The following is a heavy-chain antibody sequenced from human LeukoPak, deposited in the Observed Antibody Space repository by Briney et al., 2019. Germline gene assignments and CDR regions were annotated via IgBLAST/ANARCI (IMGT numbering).Heavy chain of an antibody. CDR3: AKDQAYLGAFDY. V-gene: IGHV3-30*02. CDR2: IRNDGNNQ. Sequence: GGSLRLSCAASGLNFSSHGMHWVRQAPGRGLEWMAFIRNDGNNQYYGDSVKGRFTISRDNSKSTLYLQMNSLSAEDTAVYYCAKDQAYLGAFDYWGRGTLVTVSS. CDR1: GLNFSSHG. J-gene: IGHJ4*02. D-gene: IGHD3-10*01.